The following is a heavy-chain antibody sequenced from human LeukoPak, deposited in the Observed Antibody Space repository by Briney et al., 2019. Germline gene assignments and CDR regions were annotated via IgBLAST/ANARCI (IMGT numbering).Heavy chain of an antibody. D-gene: IGHD1-26*01. CDR2: ISSNGRGT. J-gene: IGHJ5*02. V-gene: IGHV3-64*01. Sequence: QSGGSLRLSCAASGFTFSTDAMHWVRQAPGKGLEWVSAISSNGRGTYYVNSVKGRFTISRDNSKNTVYLQMASLGTEDMAVYYCTRWSGSYYSCGQGTLVTVSS. CDR3: TRWSGSYYS. CDR1: GFTFSTDA.